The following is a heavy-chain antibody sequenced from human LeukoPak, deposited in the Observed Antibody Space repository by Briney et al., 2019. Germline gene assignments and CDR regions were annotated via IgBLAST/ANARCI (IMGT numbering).Heavy chain of an antibody. Sequence: PSETLSLTCTVSGASISSNYYWSWIRQHPGKGLEWIGNIYYTGTTYYNPSLQSRVTMSVDTSKNQFSLRLSSVTAADTAVYYCARVDDSRSGWYHVDYWGQGTLVTVSS. D-gene: IGHD6-19*01. CDR2: IYYTGTT. J-gene: IGHJ4*02. CDR3: ARVDDSRSGWYHVDY. CDR1: GASISSNYY. V-gene: IGHV4-31*03.